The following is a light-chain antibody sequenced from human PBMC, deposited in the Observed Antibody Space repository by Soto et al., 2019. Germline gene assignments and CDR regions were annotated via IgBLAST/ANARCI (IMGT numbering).Light chain of an antibody. CDR3: QQYRSYS. J-gene: IGKJ1*01. CDR2: GAS. Sequence: DIQMTQSPSTLTASVGDRVTITCRASQSISTWLAWYQQKPGKAPSLLIYGASSLKSGVPSRFSGSGSGTEFTLTISSLQPDDFATYYCQQYRSYSFGQGTKVDI. V-gene: IGKV1-5*01. CDR1: QSISTW.